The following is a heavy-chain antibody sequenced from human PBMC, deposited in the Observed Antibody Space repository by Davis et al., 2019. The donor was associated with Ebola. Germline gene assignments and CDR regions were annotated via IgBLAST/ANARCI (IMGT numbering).Heavy chain of an antibody. V-gene: IGHV4-61*08. CDR3: ARTFDY. CDR1: GGSISSGDYY. CDR2: IYYSGST. J-gene: IGHJ4*02. Sequence: SETLSLTCTVSGGSISSGDYYWGWIRQPPGKGLEWIGYIYYSGSTNYNPSLKSRVTISVDTSKNQFSLKLSSVTAADTAVYYCARTFDYWGQGTLVTVSS.